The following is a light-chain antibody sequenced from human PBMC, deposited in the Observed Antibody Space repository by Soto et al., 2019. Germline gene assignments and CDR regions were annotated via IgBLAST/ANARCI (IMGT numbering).Light chain of an antibody. J-gene: IGKJ1*01. Sequence: TPMPHSRATLPATEGDRVTITCRASQGIRNDLGWYQQKPGKAPKLLIYAASSLQSGVPSRFSGSGSGTEFTLTISSLQPDDFATYYCQQYNSYSEASGQGAKV. V-gene: IGKV1-17*01. CDR1: QGIRND. CDR3: QQYNSYSEA. CDR2: AAS.